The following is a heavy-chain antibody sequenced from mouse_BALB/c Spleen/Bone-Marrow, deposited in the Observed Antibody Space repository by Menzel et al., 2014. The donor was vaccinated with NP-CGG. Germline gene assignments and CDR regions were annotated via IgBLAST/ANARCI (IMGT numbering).Heavy chain of an antibody. V-gene: IGHV14-3*02. CDR3: ARYYRYGYYAMDC. J-gene: IGHJ4*01. Sequence: EVQLQQSGAELVKPGASVKLSCTASGFNIKDTYMHWVKQRPEQGLEWIGRIDPANGDTKYDPKFQGKATITADTSSNTAYLQLSSLTSKDTAVYYCARYYRYGYYAMDCWGQGTSVTVSS. D-gene: IGHD2-14*01. CDR2: IDPANGDT. CDR1: GFNIKDTY.